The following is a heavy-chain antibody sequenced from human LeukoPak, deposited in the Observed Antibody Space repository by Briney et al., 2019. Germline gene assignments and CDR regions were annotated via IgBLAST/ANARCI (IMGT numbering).Heavy chain of an antibody. V-gene: IGHV1-2*04. Sequence: WMGWINPNSGGTNYAQKFQGWVTMTRDTSISTAYMELSRLRSDDTAVYYCAAVAPTFTDHWGQGTLVTVSS. J-gene: IGHJ4*02. CDR2: INPNSGGT. D-gene: IGHD6-19*01. CDR3: AAVAPTFTDH.